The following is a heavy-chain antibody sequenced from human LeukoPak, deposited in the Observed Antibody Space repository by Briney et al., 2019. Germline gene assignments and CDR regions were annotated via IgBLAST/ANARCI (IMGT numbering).Heavy chain of an antibody. D-gene: IGHD3-22*01. CDR1: GGSISSNY. V-gene: IGHV4-59*01. J-gene: IGHJ5*02. Sequence: SETLSLTCTVSGGSISSNYWSWIRQPPGKGLEWIGYISNSGSTNYNPSLKSRVTISVDTSKDQFSLKLSSVTAADTAVYYCARDLSAYYDSSGLDPWGQGTLVTVSS. CDR2: ISNSGST. CDR3: ARDLSAYYDSSGLDP.